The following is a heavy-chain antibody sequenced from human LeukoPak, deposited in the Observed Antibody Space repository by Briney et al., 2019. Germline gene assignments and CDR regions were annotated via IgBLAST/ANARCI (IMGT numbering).Heavy chain of an antibody. V-gene: IGHV4-34*01. Sequence: SETLSLTCAAYGGSFSGYYWSWIRQPPGKGLEWIGEINHSGSTNYNPSLKSRVTISVDTSKNQFSLKLSSVTAADTAVYYCARGRCSSTSCYDYYYYYMDVWGKGTTVTVSS. CDR1: GGSFSGYY. J-gene: IGHJ6*03. CDR3: ARGRCSSTSCYDYYYYYMDV. D-gene: IGHD2-2*01. CDR2: INHSGST.